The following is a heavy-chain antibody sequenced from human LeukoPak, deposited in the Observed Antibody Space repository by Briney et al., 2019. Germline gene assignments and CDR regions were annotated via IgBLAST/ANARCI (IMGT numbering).Heavy chain of an antibody. CDR3: ARGNSSGYPIWAY. Sequence: GGSLRLSCAASGFTFSGYWMHWVRQAPGKGLVWVARVNSDGTTTTYADSVRGRFTISRDNAKNSRYLQMNSLRAEDTAVYYCARGNSSGYPIWAYWGQGTLVTVSS. V-gene: IGHV3-74*01. J-gene: IGHJ4*02. CDR1: GFTFSGYW. D-gene: IGHD3-22*01. CDR2: VNSDGTTT.